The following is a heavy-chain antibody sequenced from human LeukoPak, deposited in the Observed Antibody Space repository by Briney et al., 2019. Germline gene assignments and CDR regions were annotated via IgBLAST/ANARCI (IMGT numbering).Heavy chain of an antibody. J-gene: IGHJ4*02. D-gene: IGHD4-17*01. CDR1: GYTFISYG. CDR3: ARVPDYGDYVAGKFDY. Sequence: ASVKVSCKASGYTFISYGISWVRQAPGQGLEWMGWISAYNGNTNYAQKLQGRVTMTTDTSTSTAYMELRSLISDDTAVYYCARVPDYGDYVAGKFDYWGQGTLVTVSS. CDR2: ISAYNGNT. V-gene: IGHV1-18*01.